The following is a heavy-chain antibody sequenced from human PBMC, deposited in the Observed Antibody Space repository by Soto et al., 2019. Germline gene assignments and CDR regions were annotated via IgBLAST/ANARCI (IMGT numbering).Heavy chain of an antibody. V-gene: IGHV1-3*01. CDR3: ARDTGDGTFDF. D-gene: IGHD7-27*01. CDR1: GYTFSSYA. J-gene: IGHJ4*02. CDR2: INAGYGNT. Sequence: VHLVQSVAEVRKPGASVKVSCKASGYTFSSYAMPWVRQAPGQRLEWMGWINAGYGNTKSSQKFQDRVTISRDTSASTAYMALTSRISEDTAVYYCARDTGDGTFDFWGQGTLVTVAS.